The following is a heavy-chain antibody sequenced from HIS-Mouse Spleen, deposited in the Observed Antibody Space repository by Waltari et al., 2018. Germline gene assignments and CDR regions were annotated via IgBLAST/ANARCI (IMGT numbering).Heavy chain of an antibody. Sequence: QVQLVESGGGVVQPGRSLRLSCAAAGFTCSSFGMPWVRQAPGKGLEWVAVISYDGSNKYYADSVKGRFTISRDNSKNTLYLQMNSLRAEDTAVYYCAKVPGYSSGWYYFDYWGQGTLVTVSS. CDR1: GFTCSSFG. J-gene: IGHJ4*02. CDR3: AKVPGYSSGWYYFDY. V-gene: IGHV3-30*18. CDR2: ISYDGSNK. D-gene: IGHD6-19*01.